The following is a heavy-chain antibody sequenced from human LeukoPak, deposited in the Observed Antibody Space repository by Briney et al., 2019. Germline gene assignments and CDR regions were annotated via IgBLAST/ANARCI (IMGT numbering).Heavy chain of an antibody. D-gene: IGHD6-13*01. Sequence: PGGSLRLSCAASGFTVSINYMSWVRQAPGKGLEWVSLIYSGGRTYYADSVKGRFTISRDNSKNTLYLQMNSLRAEDTAVYYCARQYISSRDWYFDLWGRGTLVTVSS. CDR3: ARQYISSRDWYFDL. CDR1: GFTVSINY. V-gene: IGHV3-53*01. J-gene: IGHJ2*01. CDR2: IYSGGRT.